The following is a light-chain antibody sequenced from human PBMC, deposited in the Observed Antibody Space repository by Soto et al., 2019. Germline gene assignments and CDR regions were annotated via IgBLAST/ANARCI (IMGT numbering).Light chain of an antibody. CDR3: QQRSKMPLT. CDR2: DAS. CDR1: QSISRS. J-gene: IGKJ1*01. Sequence: EIVLTQSPSILSVSPGERATLACGASQSISRSLAWYQQKPGQAPRLLISDASTRATGIPARFSGTGSETDFTLTISSLEPEDFAIYYCQQRSKMPLTFGHGTKVDIK. V-gene: IGKV3-11*01.